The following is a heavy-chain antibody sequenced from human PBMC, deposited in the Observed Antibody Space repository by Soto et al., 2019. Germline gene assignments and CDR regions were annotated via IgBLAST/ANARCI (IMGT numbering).Heavy chain of an antibody. D-gene: IGHD4-17*01. Sequence: QVHLMQSGAEVKKPGASVKVSCKASGYTFTYYEITWVRQAPGQGLEWMGWISAYSGNTNYAQKLQGRLTMTTDTSTYTAYMELRSLRSDDTAVYYCARVVKAGDYGDYGRYYFDYWGHGTLVTVSS. CDR3: ARVVKAGDYGDYGRYYFDY. CDR1: GYTFTYYE. V-gene: IGHV1-18*04. CDR2: ISAYSGNT. J-gene: IGHJ4*01.